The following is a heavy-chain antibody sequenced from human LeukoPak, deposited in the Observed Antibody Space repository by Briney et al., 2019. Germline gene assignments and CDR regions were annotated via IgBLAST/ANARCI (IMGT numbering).Heavy chain of an antibody. CDR2: INNDGSST. J-gene: IGHJ5*02. CDR1: GFTFSSYW. D-gene: IGHD6-13*01. Sequence: GGSLRLSCAASGFTFSSYWMHWVRQAPGKGLVWVSRINNDGSSTSYADSVKGRFTISRDNAKNTLYLQMNSLRAEDTAVYCCARPTKEGSSWYWWFDPWGQGTLVTVSS. CDR3: ARPTKEGSSWYWWFDP. V-gene: IGHV3-74*01.